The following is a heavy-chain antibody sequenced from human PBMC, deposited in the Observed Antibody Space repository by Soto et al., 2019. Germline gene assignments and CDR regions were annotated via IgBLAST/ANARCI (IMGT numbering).Heavy chain of an antibody. V-gene: IGHV2-5*02. J-gene: IGHJ4*02. CDR1: GFSLSTSGVG. D-gene: IGHD5-12*01. Sequence: QITLKESGTTLVKPTQTLTLTCTFSGFSLSTSGVGVGWIRQPPGKALEWLALIYWDDDKRYSPSLKSRLTITKDTSKNQVVLTMTNMDPVDTATYYCAHLSGYDLVFDYWGQRTLVTVSS. CDR2: IYWDDDK. CDR3: AHLSGYDLVFDY.